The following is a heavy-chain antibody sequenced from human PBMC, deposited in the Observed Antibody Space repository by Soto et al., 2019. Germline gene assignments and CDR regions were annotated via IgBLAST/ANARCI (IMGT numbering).Heavy chain of an antibody. Sequence: PSETLSLTCTVSGGSISSSSYYWGWIRQPAGKGLEWIGRIYRSGNTNFNPSLKSRVTMSVDTSKNQFSLKLSSVTVADTAVYYCARDSQIWFDPWGQGTLVTVSS. CDR3: ARDSQIWFDP. V-gene: IGHV4-61*02. J-gene: IGHJ5*02. CDR1: GGSISSSSYY. CDR2: IYRSGNT.